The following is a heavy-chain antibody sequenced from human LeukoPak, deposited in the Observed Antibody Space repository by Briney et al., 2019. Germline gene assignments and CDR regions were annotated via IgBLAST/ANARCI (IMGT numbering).Heavy chain of an antibody. D-gene: IGHD6-13*01. V-gene: IGHV3-74*01. CDR1: GFTLSNYW. J-gene: IGHJ3*02. Sequence: GGSLRLSCAASGFTLSNYWMIHWVRQVPGKGLQWVSRINNDGNLKTDGRDTGYADSVKGRFTISRDNAKNSLYLQMNSLRAEDTAVYYCARGKYSSSWYKILDAFDIWGQGTMVTVSS. CDR2: INNDGNLKTDGRDT. CDR3: ARGKYSSSWYKILDAFDI.